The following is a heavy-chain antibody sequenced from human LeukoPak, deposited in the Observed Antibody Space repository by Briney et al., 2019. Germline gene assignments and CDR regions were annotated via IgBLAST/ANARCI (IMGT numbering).Heavy chain of an antibody. J-gene: IGHJ4*02. Sequence: SETLSLTCTVSGDSISTRYYWSWIRQPPGKGLEWIGYIYYSGSTSYSPSLKGRVTISVDTSKNQFSLKVNSVTAADTAVYYCAREAVALAAFDYWGQGTLVTVSS. D-gene: IGHD5-24*01. CDR2: IYYSGST. CDR1: GDSISTRYY. V-gene: IGHV4-59*01. CDR3: AREAVALAAFDY.